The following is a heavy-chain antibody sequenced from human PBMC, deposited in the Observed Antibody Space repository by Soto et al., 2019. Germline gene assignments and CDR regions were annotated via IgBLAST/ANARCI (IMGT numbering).Heavy chain of an antibody. V-gene: IGHV4-59*01. Sequence: SETLSLTCTVSGGSISSYYWSWIRQPPGKGLEWIGYISDGGSTNYNPSLKSRVTMSVDTSKNQFSLKLRSVIVADTAVYHCARFVRSCSGTTCYTRADVWGQGTTVTVSS. CDR1: GGSISSYY. CDR3: ARFVRSCSGTTCYTRADV. D-gene: IGHD2-2*02. J-gene: IGHJ6*02. CDR2: ISDGGST.